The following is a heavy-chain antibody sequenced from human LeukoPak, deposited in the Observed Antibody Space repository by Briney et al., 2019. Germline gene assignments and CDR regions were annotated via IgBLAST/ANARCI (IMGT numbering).Heavy chain of an antibody. Sequence: PGGSLRLSCAASGFTFSSYGMHWVRQAPGKGLEWVAFIRYDGSNEYYADTVKGRFTISRDNSKNTLYLQMNSLRAEDTAVYYCAKDLDIVVVPAANSVDYWGQGTLVTVSS. CDR1: GFTFSSYG. CDR3: AKDLDIVVVPAANSVDY. D-gene: IGHD2-2*03. J-gene: IGHJ4*02. V-gene: IGHV3-30*02. CDR2: IRYDGSNE.